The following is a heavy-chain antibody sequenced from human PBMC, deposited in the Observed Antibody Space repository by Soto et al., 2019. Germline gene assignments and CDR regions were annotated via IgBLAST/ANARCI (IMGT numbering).Heavy chain of an antibody. Sequence: SVKVSCKASGGTLSSYTFSWVRQAPGQGLEWMGRVIPNLGVTNYAKKFQGRFTIVVDTSTSTAYMELNSLRYEDTAVYYCAKDLGYTSGYYLFEYWGHGTPVTVSS. CDR1: GGTLSSYT. CDR3: AKDLGYTSGYYLFEY. J-gene: IGHJ4*01. D-gene: IGHD6-19*01. CDR2: VIPNLGVT. V-gene: IGHV1-69*04.